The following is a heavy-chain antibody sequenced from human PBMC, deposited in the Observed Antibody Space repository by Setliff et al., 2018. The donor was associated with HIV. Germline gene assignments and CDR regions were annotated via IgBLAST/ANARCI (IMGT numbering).Heavy chain of an antibody. CDR1: GYTFNSYA. CDR3: ASQPPWLDRAEYFQH. CDR2: ISAYNGNR. D-gene: IGHD6-19*01. J-gene: IGHJ1*01. Sequence: GASVKVSCKTSGYTFNSYAISWVRQAPGQGLEWMGWISAYNGNRNYAKKFQGRVTVTKDSSTSIAYMELRNLRSDDTAVYYCASQPPWLDRAEYFQHWGQGTLVTVSS. V-gene: IGHV1-18*01.